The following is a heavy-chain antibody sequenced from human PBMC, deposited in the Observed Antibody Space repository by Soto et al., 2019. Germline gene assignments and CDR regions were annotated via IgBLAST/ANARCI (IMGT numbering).Heavy chain of an antibody. CDR1: GASINSFY. V-gene: IGHV4-59*01. J-gene: IGHJ4*02. CDR2: IYYSGST. Sequence: PSETLSLTCTVSGASINSFYWSWIRQPPGKGLEWIGFIYYSGSTNYNPSLKSRVTISVDTSKNQFSLKLTSVTAADTAVYYCAKMAPASVFDYWGQGTLVTVYS. CDR3: AKMAPASVFDY. D-gene: IGHD2-2*01.